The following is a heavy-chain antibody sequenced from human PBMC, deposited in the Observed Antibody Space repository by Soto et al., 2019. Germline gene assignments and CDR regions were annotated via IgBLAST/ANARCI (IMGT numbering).Heavy chain of an antibody. D-gene: IGHD6-19*01. J-gene: IGHJ3*02. CDR3: AKDRSRGWYRAFDI. Sequence: EVQLLESGGGLVQPGGSLRLSCAASGFTFSNYAMSWVRQAPGKGLEWVSGISYSGVNTYYADSVKGRFTISRDNSKNTLYLQLDILRAEDTAVYSWAKDRSRGWYRAFDIWGQGTRVTVSS. CDR1: GFTFSNYA. CDR2: ISYSGVNT. V-gene: IGHV3-23*01.